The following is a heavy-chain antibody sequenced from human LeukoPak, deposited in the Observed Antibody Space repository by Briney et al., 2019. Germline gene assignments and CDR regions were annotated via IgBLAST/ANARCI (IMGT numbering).Heavy chain of an antibody. CDR1: GNSVTSYY. J-gene: IGHJ4*02. CDR2: GDHFGGA. CDR3: ARLSDLYNGTYLLDS. Sequence: SETLSLTCTGSGNSVTSYYWSWIRQPPGKGLEWIGYGDHFGGAIYNPSLKSRVTISVDSSKNQFPLRLTSVTAADTAVYHCARLSDLYNGTYLLDSWSQGTLVTVSS. V-gene: IGHV4-59*02. D-gene: IGHD1-26*01.